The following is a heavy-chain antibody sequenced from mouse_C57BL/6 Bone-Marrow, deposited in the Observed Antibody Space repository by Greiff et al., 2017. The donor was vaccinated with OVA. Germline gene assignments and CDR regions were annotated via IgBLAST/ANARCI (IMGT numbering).Heavy chain of an antibody. CDR1: GYTFTSYG. Sequence: QVQLQQSGAELARPGASVKLSCKASGYTFTSYGISWVKQRPGQGLEWIGEIYPRSGNTYYNEKFKGKATLTADKSSSKAYMELRSLTSEDSAVYFCARSEWAWFAYWGQGTLVTVSA. V-gene: IGHV1-81*01. J-gene: IGHJ3*01. CDR2: IYPRSGNT. CDR3: ARSEWAWFAY.